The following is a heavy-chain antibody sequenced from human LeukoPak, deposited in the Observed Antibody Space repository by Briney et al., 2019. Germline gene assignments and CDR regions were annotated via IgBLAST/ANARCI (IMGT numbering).Heavy chain of an antibody. CDR1: GFTVSSNY. CDR3: ARDKGYDSSGYDFEY. V-gene: IGHV3-66*01. Sequence: PGGSLRLSCAASGFTVSSNYMSWVRQAPGKGLEWVSVIYSGGTTYYADSVKGRFTISRDNSKNTLYLQMNSLRAEDTAVYYCARDKGYDSSGYDFEYWGQGTLVTVSS. J-gene: IGHJ4*02. D-gene: IGHD3-22*01. CDR2: IYSGGTT.